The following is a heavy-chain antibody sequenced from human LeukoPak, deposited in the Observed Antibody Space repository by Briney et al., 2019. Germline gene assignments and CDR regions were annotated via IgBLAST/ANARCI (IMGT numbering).Heavy chain of an antibody. Sequence: VASVKVSCKASGYTFTTYAMNWVRQAPGQGLEWMGWINTNTGNPTYAQGFTGRFVFSLDTSVSTAYLQISSLKAEDTAVYYCARDGDCSGGSCYYNWFDPWGQGTLVTVSS. V-gene: IGHV7-4-1*02. J-gene: IGHJ5*02. D-gene: IGHD2-15*01. CDR2: INTNTGNP. CDR3: ARDGDCSGGSCYYNWFDP. CDR1: GYTFTTYA.